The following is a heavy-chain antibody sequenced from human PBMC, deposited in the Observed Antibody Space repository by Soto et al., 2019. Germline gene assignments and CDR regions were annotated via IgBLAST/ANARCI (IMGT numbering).Heavy chain of an antibody. D-gene: IGHD3-10*01. CDR3: AKGMYYYGSGTYYNGFDY. V-gene: IGHV3-23*01. J-gene: IGHJ4*02. CDR2: ISGSGAGT. Sequence: GGSLRLSCAASGFSFSNYAMNWVRQAPGKGLEWVSVISGSGAGTYADSVKGRFTISRDNSKNTLYLQMNSLRVEDTAVYYCAKGMYYYGSGTYYNGFDYWGQGTLVTVSS. CDR1: GFSFSNYA.